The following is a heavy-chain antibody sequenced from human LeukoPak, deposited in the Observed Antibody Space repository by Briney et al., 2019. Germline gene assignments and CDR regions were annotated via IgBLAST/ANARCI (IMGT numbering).Heavy chain of an antibody. CDR2: INWNGDDT. CDR3: ARVLTGSWDWFDP. CDR1: GFPFNDYA. J-gene: IGHJ5*02. Sequence: PGGSLRLSCAASGFPFNDYAMHWVRQAPGKGLEWVAGINWNGDDTGYADSVKGRFTISRDNAKNTLYLQMSSLRAEDTAVYYCARVLTGSWDWFDPWGQGTLVTVSS. D-gene: IGHD2-8*02. V-gene: IGHV3-9*01.